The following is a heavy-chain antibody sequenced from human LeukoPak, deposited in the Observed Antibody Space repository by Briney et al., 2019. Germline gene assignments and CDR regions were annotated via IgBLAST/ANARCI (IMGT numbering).Heavy chain of an antibody. CDR2: ISSSSSTI. CDR1: GFTFSSYS. V-gene: IGHV3-48*04. J-gene: IGHJ4*02. CDR3: ARVITGMDY. D-gene: IGHD1-20*01. Sequence: PGGSLRLSCAASGFTFSSYSMNWVRQAPGKGLEWVSYISSSSSTIYYADSVKGRFTISRDNARNSLYLQMNSLRAEDTAVYYCARVITGMDYWGQGTLVTVSS.